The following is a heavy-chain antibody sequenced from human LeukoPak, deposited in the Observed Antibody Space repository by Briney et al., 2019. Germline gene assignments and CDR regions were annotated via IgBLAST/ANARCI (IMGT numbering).Heavy chain of an antibody. CDR2: ISYDGSNK. CDR1: GFTFSSYA. V-gene: IGHV3-30-3*01. J-gene: IGHJ4*02. D-gene: IGHD2-2*01. Sequence: SGGSLRLSCAASGFTFSSYAMPWVRQAPGKGLEWVAVISYDGSNKYYADSVKGRFTISRDNSKNTLYLQMNSLRAEDTAVYYCARVGPDIVVVPAAPTGPDYWGQGTLVTVSS. CDR3: ARVGPDIVVVPAAPTGPDY.